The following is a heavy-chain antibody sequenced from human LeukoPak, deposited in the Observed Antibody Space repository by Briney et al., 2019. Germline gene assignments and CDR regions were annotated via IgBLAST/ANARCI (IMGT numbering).Heavy chain of an antibody. D-gene: IGHD1-26*01. J-gene: IGHJ4*02. CDR2: INHSGST. Sequence: SETLSLTCAVYGGSFSGYYWSWIRQPPGKGLDWIGEINHSGSTNYNPSLKRRVTISVDTSKNQFSLQLSSVTAADTAVYYCARGMGAPRQYYFDYWGQGTLVTVSS. CDR1: GGSFSGYY. V-gene: IGHV4-34*01. CDR3: ARGMGAPRQYYFDY.